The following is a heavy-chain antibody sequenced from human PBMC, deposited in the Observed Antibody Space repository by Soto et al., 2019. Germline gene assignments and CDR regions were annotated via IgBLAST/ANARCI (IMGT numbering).Heavy chain of an antibody. CDR2: ISGSGGNT. CDR3: AKAGSGSYYNNWFDP. D-gene: IGHD1-26*01. V-gene: IGHV3-23*01. J-gene: IGHJ5*02. Sequence: GGSLRLSCAASGFTFSSYAMSWVRQAPGKGLEWVSAISGSGGNTYYADSVKGRFTISRDNSKNTLYLQMNSLRAEDTAVYYCAKAGSGSYYNNWFDPWGQGTLVTVSS. CDR1: GFTFSSYA.